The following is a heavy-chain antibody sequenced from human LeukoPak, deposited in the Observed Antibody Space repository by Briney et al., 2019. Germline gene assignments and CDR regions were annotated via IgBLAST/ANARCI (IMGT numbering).Heavy chain of an antibody. V-gene: IGHV4-59*01. J-gene: IGHJ4*02. CDR1: GGSISSYY. CDR2: IYYSGST. D-gene: IGHD4-17*01. Sequence: PSETLSLTCTVSGGSISSYYWSWIRQPPGKGLEWIGYIYYSGSTNYNPSLKSRVTISVDTSKNQFSLKLSSVTAADTAVYYCARTYGDYYSEFDYWGQGTLVTVSP. CDR3: ARTYGDYYSEFDY.